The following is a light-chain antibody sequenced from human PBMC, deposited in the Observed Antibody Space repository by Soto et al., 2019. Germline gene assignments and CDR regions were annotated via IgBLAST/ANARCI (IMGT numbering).Light chain of an antibody. V-gene: IGKV1-5*03. CDR1: QSISSL. CDR3: QQSLTMPIT. CDR2: KAS. J-gene: IGKJ5*01. Sequence: DIQMTQSPSTLSASVGDRVTITCRASQSISSLLSWYQQKPGKAPKLLIYKASSLESGVPSRFSGSGSGTEFTLTIADLQPDDFGTYYCQQSLTMPITFGHGTRLEIK.